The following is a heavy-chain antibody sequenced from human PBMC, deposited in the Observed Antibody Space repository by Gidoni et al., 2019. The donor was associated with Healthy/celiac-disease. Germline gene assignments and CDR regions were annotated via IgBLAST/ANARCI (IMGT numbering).Heavy chain of an antibody. J-gene: IGHJ5*02. CDR2: SSSSSYI. D-gene: IGHD3-9*01. Sequence: SSSSSYIYYADSVKGRFTISRDNAKNSLYLQMNSLRAEDTAVYYCARDYERDFDWLDRGANWFDPWGKGTLVTVSS. V-gene: IGHV3-21*01. CDR3: ARDYERDFDWLDRGANWFDP.